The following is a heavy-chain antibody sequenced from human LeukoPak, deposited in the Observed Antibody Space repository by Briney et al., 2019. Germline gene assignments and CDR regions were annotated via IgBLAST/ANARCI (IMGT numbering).Heavy chain of an antibody. V-gene: IGHV3-7*01. CDR2: IKQDGSEK. CDR1: GFTFSSYW. J-gene: IGHJ4*02. CDR3: ARVAVRGYCSSTSCKVY. D-gene: IGHD2-2*01. Sequence: GGSLRLSCAASGFTFSSYWMSWVRQAPGKGLEWVANIKQDGSEKYYVDSVKGRFTISRDNAENSLYLQMNSLRAEDTAVYYCARVAVRGYCSSTSCKVYWGQGTLVTVSS.